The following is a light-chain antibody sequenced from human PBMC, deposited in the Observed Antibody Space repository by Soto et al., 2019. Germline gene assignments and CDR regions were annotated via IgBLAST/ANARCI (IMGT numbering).Light chain of an antibody. CDR2: AAS. V-gene: IGKV1-9*01. Sequence: DIQLTQSPSFLSASVGDRVTITCRASQGISSYLAWYQQKPGKAPKVLIYAASTLQSGVPSRFSGSASGTEFTLTISSLQREDFATYYCQQLNSDLGTFGQGTKV. CDR3: QQLNSDLGT. CDR1: QGISSY. J-gene: IGKJ1*01.